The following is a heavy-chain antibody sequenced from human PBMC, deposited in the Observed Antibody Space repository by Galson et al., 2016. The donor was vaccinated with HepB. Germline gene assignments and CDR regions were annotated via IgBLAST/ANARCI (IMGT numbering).Heavy chain of an antibody. V-gene: IGHV3-33*01. J-gene: IGHJ4*02. CDR1: GFTIRNNG. Sequence: SLRLSCAASGFTIRNNGMHWVRQAPGKGLEWVAVITYGGGDKYYGDSVKGRFTISRDGSRNTLHLEMNSLRVEDTAVYYCAREQGYSDYRTADCWGQGTLVTVSS. CDR2: ITYGGGDK. CDR3: AREQGYSDYRTADC. D-gene: IGHD4-11*01.